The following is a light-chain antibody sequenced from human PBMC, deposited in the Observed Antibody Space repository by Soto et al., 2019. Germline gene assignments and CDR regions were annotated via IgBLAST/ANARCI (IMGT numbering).Light chain of an antibody. Sequence: EIVLTQSPGTLSLSPGERATLSCRASQSVSSSYLAWYQQKPGQAPRLLIYGASSRATGIPDRFTGSGSGTDLTLTISSLEPEDFAVYYCEQYGSSPPSITFGQGTRLEI. CDR3: EQYGSSPPSIT. V-gene: IGKV3-20*01. CDR1: QSVSSSY. J-gene: IGKJ5*01. CDR2: GAS.